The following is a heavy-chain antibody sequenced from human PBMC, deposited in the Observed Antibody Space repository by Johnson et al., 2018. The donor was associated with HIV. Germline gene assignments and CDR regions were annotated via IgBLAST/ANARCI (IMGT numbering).Heavy chain of an antibody. CDR3: ARDCRYYGSGSCLREGGTFDI. V-gene: IGHV3-11*04. Sequence: QVHLVESGGGLVQPGGSLRLSCAASGFTFSDFYISWIRQAPGKGLEWISYISSSGSITYYADSVKGRFTISRDHAKNSLYLQMSSLRAEDTAVYFCARDCRYYGSGSCLREGGTFDIWGQGTMVTVFS. CDR1: GFTFSDFY. CDR2: ISSSGSIT. J-gene: IGHJ3*02. D-gene: IGHD3-10*01.